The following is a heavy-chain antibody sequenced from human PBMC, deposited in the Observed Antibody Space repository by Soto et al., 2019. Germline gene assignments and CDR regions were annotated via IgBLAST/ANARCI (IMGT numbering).Heavy chain of an antibody. CDR3: ARGGVCSGGSCYPPGAFDI. CDR1: GFTFSTYN. D-gene: IGHD2-15*01. V-gene: IGHV3-21*01. Sequence: EVQLVESGGGLVKPGGSLRLSCAASGFTFSTYNMNWVRQTPGKGLECVSSISSTSAYIYYSDSMKSRFTSSRDNAQNLLYLQMNSLGVEDTAVYFCARGGVCSGGSCYPPGAFDIWGQGTAVIVSS. J-gene: IGHJ3*02. CDR2: ISSTSAYI.